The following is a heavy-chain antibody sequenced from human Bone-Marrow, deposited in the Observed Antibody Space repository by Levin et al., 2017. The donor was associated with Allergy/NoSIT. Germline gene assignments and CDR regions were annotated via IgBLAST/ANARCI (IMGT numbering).Heavy chain of an antibody. CDR3: SKEDWSDGPGLYFNY. D-gene: IGHD1-1*01. V-gene: IGHV3-23*05. Sequence: GGSLRLSCVGRGFTFNIEAMSWVRQAPGKGLEWVASSGSSTLYADSVRGRFTISRDDSKNTVFLQMDSLRPEDTAVYYCSKEDWSDGPGLYFNYWGQGSLVTVSS. CDR1: GFTFNIEA. CDR2: SGSST. J-gene: IGHJ4*02.